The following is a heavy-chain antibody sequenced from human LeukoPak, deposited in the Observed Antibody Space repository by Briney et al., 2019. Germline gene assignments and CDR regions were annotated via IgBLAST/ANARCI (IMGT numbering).Heavy chain of an antibody. CDR3: ARHAAPGVLYYGMDV. V-gene: IGHV4-39*01. D-gene: IGHD2-8*01. Sequence: SETLSLTCTVSGGSISSSRYYWGWIRQPPGKGLEWIGSMYQSGSTYYSPSLKSRVTISVDPSKNQFSLKLSSVTAADMALYYCARHAAPGVLYYGMDVWGQGTTVTVSS. J-gene: IGHJ6*02. CDR1: GGSISSSRYY. CDR2: MYQSGST.